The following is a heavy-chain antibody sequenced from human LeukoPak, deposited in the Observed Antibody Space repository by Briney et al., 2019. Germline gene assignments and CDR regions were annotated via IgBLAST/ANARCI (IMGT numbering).Heavy chain of an antibody. CDR2: ISGSGGTT. CDR1: RFTFSSYA. V-gene: IGHV3-23*01. Sequence: GGSLRLSCAASRFTFSSYAMSWVRQAPGKGLEWVSAISGSGGTTYNADSVKGRFTISRDNSKNTLSLQMNSLRAEDTAVYYCAKAGSGYNFGGFVWGQGTLVTVSS. CDR3: AKAGSGYNFGGFV. J-gene: IGHJ4*02. D-gene: IGHD5-18*01.